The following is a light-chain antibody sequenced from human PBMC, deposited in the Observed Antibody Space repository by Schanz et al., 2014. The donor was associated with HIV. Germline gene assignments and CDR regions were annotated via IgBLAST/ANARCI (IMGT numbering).Light chain of an antibody. J-gene: IGLJ3*02. CDR3: CSYAGSYTFVV. V-gene: IGLV2-23*02. CDR1: NSDVGSYNL. Sequence: QSALTQPASVSGSPGQSITISCTGANSDVGSYNLVSWYQRLPGKAPKLIIFEVVKRPSGVPDRFSGSKSGNTASLTISGLQAEDEADYYCCSYAGSYTFVVFRGGTKLTVL. CDR2: EVV.